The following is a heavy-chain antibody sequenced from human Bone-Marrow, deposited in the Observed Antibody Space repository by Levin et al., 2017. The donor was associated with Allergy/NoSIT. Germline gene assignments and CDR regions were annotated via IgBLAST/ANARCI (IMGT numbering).Heavy chain of an antibody. Sequence: LSLTCAVSGFTFDDHAMHWVRQAPGKGLEWVSGISWNSGSVGYADSVKGRFTISRDNARNALYLQMNSLRAEDTALYYCARDPYSSTWYRMDVWGQGTTVSVSS. V-gene: IGHV3-9*01. CDR2: ISWNSGSV. D-gene: IGHD6-13*01. CDR3: ARDPYSSTWYRMDV. CDR1: GFTFDDHA. J-gene: IGHJ6*02.